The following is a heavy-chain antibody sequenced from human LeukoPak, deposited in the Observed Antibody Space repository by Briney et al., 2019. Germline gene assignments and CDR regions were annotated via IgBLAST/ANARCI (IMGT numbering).Heavy chain of an antibody. V-gene: IGHV1-18*04. D-gene: IGHD3-10*01. Sequence: ASVKVSCKASGYTFTGHYIHWVRQAPGQGLEWMGWISAYNGNTNYAQKLQGRVTMTTDTSTSTAYMELRSLRSDDTAVYYCAREYQDYYGSGTPPSTSDYWGQGTLVTVSS. CDR2: ISAYNGNT. CDR1: GYTFTGHY. CDR3: AREYQDYYGSGTPPSTSDY. J-gene: IGHJ4*02.